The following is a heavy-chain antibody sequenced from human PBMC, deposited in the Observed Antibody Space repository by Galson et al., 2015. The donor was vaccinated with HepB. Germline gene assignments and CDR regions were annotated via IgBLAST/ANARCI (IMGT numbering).Heavy chain of an antibody. Sequence: SLRLSCAASGFTFSSYAMHWVRQAPGKGLEWVAVISYDGSNKYYADSVKGRFTISRDNSKNTLYLQMNSLRAEDTAVYYCARDHDDYGEMDYWGQGTLVTVSS. CDR2: ISYDGSNK. CDR3: ARDHDDYGEMDY. J-gene: IGHJ4*02. V-gene: IGHV3-30*04. CDR1: GFTFSSYA. D-gene: IGHD4-17*01.